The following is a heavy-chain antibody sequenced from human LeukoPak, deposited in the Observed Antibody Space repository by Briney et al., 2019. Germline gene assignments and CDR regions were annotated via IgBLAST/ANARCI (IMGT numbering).Heavy chain of an antibody. Sequence: SATLSLPFPGPGGPISSYYWSWIRPPAGKGTEWNGRIYTSGSTNYNPSLKSRVTMSVDTSKNQFSLKLSSVTAADTAVYYCARGRTTVTTTGNWFDPWGQGTLVTVSS. CDR1: GGPISSYY. D-gene: IGHD4-11*01. CDR3: ARGRTTVTTTGNWFDP. V-gene: IGHV4-4*07. J-gene: IGHJ5*02. CDR2: IYTSGST.